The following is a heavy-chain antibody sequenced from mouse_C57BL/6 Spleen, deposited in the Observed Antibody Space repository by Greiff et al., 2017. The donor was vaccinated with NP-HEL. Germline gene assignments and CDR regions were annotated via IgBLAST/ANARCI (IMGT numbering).Heavy chain of an antibody. D-gene: IGHD4-1*01. CDR1: GFSFNTYA. J-gene: IGHJ3*01. CDR3: VRQTGAY. CDR2: IRSKSNNYAT. V-gene: IGHV10-1*01. Sequence: EAGGGLVQPKGSLTLSCAASGFSFNTYAMNWVRQAPGKGLEWVARIRSKSNNYATYYADSVKDRFTISRDDSESMLYLQMNNLKTEDTAMYYCVRQTGAYWGQGTLVTVSA.